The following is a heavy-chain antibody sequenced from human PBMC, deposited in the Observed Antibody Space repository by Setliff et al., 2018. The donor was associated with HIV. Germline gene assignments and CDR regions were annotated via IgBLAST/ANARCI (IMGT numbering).Heavy chain of an antibody. V-gene: IGHV1-3*01. Sequence: ASVKVSCKASGYTFTSYAMHWVRQAPGQRLEWMGWINAGNGNTKYSQKFQGRVTITRDTSASKAYMELSSLRSEDTAVYYCAREGKFRYYYYMDVWGKGTTVTVSS. CDR3: AREGKFRYYYYMDV. D-gene: IGHD3-10*01. J-gene: IGHJ6*03. CDR2: INAGNGNT. CDR1: GYTFTSYA.